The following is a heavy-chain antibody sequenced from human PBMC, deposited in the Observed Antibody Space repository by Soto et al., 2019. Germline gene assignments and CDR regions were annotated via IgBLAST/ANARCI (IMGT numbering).Heavy chain of an antibody. V-gene: IGHV3-23*01. J-gene: IGHJ6*02. CDR1: GFTFTSYA. Sequence: GGSLRLSCAASGFTFTSYAMSWVRQAPGEGLEWVSAISGSGGSAYYRDSVKGRITISRDNSKNTLYLQMNSLRAEDTAVYYCAKSLVAASHYYGMDVWGQGTTVTVSS. D-gene: IGHD6-6*01. CDR3: AKSLVAASHYYGMDV. CDR2: ISGSGGSA.